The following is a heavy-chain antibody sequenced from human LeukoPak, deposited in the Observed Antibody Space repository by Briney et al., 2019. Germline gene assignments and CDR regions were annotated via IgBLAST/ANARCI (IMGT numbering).Heavy chain of an antibody. J-gene: IGHJ4*02. V-gene: IGHV4-34*01. D-gene: IGHD3-10*01. Sequence: SETLSLTRAVYVGSFSGYYWSWIRQPPGKGVEWIGEINHSGSTNYNPSLKSRVTISVDTSKNQFSLKLSSVTAADTAVYYCARTRLHYYGSGRPIDYWGQGTLVTVSS. CDR3: ARTRLHYYGSGRPIDY. CDR2: INHSGST. CDR1: VGSFSGYY.